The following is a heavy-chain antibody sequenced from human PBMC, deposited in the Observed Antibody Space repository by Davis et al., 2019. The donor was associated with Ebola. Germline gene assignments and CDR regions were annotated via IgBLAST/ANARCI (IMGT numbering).Heavy chain of an antibody. Sequence: MPSETLSLTCTVSGGSISSSSYHWGWIRQPPGKGLEWIGSIYYSGSTYYNPSLKSRVTISVDTSKNQFSLRLSSVTAADTAVYYCARRGEQQLVIWRWFDPWGQGTLVTVSS. V-gene: IGHV4-39*01. CDR1: GGSISSSSYH. CDR3: ARRGEQQLVIWRWFDP. J-gene: IGHJ5*02. CDR2: IYYSGST. D-gene: IGHD6-13*01.